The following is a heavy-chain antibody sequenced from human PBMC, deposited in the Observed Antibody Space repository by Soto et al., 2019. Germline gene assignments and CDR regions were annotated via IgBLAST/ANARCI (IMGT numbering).Heavy chain of an antibody. CDR1: GFTFSSYA. J-gene: IGHJ4*02. D-gene: IGHD1-26*01. CDR2: ISYDGINK. Sequence: QVQLVESGGGVVQPGRSLRLSCAASGFTFSSYAMHWVRQAPGKGLEWVAVISYDGINKYYADSVKGGFTISRDNSKNTLYLQMNSLRAEDTAVYYCARVDISGSYYRPLDYWGQGTLVTVSS. CDR3: ARVDISGSYYRPLDY. V-gene: IGHV3-30-3*01.